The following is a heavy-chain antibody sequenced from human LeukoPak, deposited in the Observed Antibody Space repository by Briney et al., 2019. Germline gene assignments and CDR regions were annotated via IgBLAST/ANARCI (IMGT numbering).Heavy chain of an antibody. V-gene: IGHV1-2*02. J-gene: IGHJ5*02. CDR3: ARVQLWSTGDWFDP. D-gene: IGHD5-18*01. Sequence: ASVKVSCKASGYTFTGYYMHWVRQAPGQGLEWMGWINPNSGGTNYAQKFQGRVTMTRDTSISTAYMELSRLRSDDTAVYYCARVQLWSTGDWFDPWGQGTLVTVSS. CDR2: INPNSGGT. CDR1: GYTFTGYY.